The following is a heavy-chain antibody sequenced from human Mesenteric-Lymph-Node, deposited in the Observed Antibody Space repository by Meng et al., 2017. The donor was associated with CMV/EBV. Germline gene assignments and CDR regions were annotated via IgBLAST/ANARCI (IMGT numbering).Heavy chain of an antibody. V-gene: IGHV3-23*01. J-gene: IGHJ1*01. CDR3: AKDHRVAVASNPEYFQH. Sequence: GESLKISCAASGFTFSAYAMSWVRQAPGKGLEWVSAISNSGGDTCYADSVRGRFTISRDNSMSTLYLQVKSLRAEDTAIYYCAKDHRVAVASNPEYFQHWGQGTLVTVSS. D-gene: IGHD6-19*01. CDR2: ISNSGGDT. CDR1: GFTFSAYA.